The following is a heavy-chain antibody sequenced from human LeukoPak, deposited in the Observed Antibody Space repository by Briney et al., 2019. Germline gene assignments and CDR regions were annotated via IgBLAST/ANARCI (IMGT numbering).Heavy chain of an antibody. D-gene: IGHD4-17*01. CDR3: AHGDYPLTY. CDR2: IYANGDT. CDR1: GFTFSNSA. J-gene: IGHJ4*02. Sequence: GGSLRLSCAASGFTFSNSAMSWVRQAPGKGLEWVSIIYANGDTLYAASVRGRFTFSRDNSKNTFYLQMNSLRAEDTAIYYCAHGDYPLTYWGQGTLVTVSS. V-gene: IGHV3-66*01.